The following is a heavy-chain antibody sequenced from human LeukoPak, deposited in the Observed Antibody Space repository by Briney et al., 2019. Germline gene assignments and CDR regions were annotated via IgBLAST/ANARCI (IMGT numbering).Heavy chain of an antibody. Sequence: ASVKVSCKASGYTFTSYGISWVRQAPGQGLEWMGWISAYNGNTNYAQKLQGRVTMTTDTSTSTAYMELRSLRSDDTAVYYCATLGYCSSTSCSSAFDIWGQGTMVTVSS. V-gene: IGHV1-18*01. CDR3: ATLGYCSSTSCSSAFDI. CDR2: ISAYNGNT. J-gene: IGHJ3*02. CDR1: GYTFTSYG. D-gene: IGHD2-2*01.